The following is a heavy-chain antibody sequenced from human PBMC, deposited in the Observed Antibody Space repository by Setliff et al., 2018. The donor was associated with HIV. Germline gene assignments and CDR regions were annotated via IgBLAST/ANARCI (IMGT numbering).Heavy chain of an antibody. CDR1: GFIFSSYA. D-gene: IGHD6-13*01. J-gene: IGHJ4*02. Sequence: PGGSLRLSCAASGFIFSSYAMHWVRQAPGKGLEWVSYISSSSSTIYYADSVKGRFTISRDNAKNSLYLQMNSLRAEDTAVYYCARSRAAGFDYWGQGTLVTVSS. V-gene: IGHV3-48*01. CDR3: ARSRAAGFDY. CDR2: ISSSSSTI.